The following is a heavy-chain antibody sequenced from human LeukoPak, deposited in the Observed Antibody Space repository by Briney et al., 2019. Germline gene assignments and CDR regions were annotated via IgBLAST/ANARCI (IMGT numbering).Heavy chain of an antibody. CDR2: SRNKDRGYTT. D-gene: IGHD2-15*01. V-gene: IGHV3-72*01. J-gene: IGHJ4*02. CDR3: SRAWAAGKHYVGY. Sequence: WVGRSRNKDRGYTTEYAASVKGRFTISRDDSKNSVFLQMNSLKNEDTAVYYCSRAWAAGKHYVGYWGQGTLVTVSS.